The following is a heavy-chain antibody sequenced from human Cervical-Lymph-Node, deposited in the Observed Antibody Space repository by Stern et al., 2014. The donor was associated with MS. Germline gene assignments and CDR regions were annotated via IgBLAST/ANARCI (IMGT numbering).Heavy chain of an antibody. Sequence: VHLVESGGGLVKPGGSLRLSCAASGFSFSDYYMSWIRQAPGKGLEWVTYISGSTIYTKYADSVKGRFTISRDNTKNSLYLQMNSLSAEDTAVYYCARGYSSGWYAGSDYWGQGSLVTVSS. J-gene: IGHJ4*02. CDR1: GFSFSDYY. V-gene: IGHV3-11*06. CDR2: ISGSTIYT. CDR3: ARGYSSGWYAGSDY. D-gene: IGHD6-19*01.